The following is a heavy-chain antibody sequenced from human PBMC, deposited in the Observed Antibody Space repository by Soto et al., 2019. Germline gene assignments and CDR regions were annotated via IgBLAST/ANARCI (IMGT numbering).Heavy chain of an antibody. V-gene: IGHV3-30*18. Sequence: PGGSLRLSCAASGFTFSIYGMHWARQAPGKGLEWVAVISYDGSNKYYADSVKGRFTISRDNSKNTLYLQMNSLRAEDTAVYYCAKDYSSSWDAHYYYGMDVWGQGTTVTVSS. CDR1: GFTFSIYG. CDR3: AKDYSSSWDAHYYYGMDV. D-gene: IGHD6-13*01. CDR2: ISYDGSNK. J-gene: IGHJ6*02.